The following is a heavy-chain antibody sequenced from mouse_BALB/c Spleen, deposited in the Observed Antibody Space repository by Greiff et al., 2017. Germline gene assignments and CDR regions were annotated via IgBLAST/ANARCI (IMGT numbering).Heavy chain of an antibody. CDR2: IDPANGNT. Sequence: DVKLVESGAELVKPGASVKMSCTASGFNIKDTYMHWVKQRPEQGLEWIGRIDPANGNTKYDPKFQGKATITADTSSNTAYLQLSSLTSEDTAVYYCAREGYGSDAMDYWGQGTSVTVSS. V-gene: IGHV14-3*02. J-gene: IGHJ4*01. CDR1: GFNIKDTY. CDR3: AREGYGSDAMDY. D-gene: IGHD1-1*01.